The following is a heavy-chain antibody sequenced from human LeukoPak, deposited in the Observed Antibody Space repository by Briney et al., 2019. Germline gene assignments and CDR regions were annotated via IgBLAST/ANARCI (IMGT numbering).Heavy chain of an antibody. D-gene: IGHD2-21*02. CDR3: ARDWVVVTAISYGMDV. CDR1: GFTVSSNY. Sequence: VGSLRLSCAASGFTVSSNYMSWVRQAPGKGLEWVSVIYSGGSTYYADSVKGRFTISRDNSKNTLYLQMNSLRAEDTAVYYCARDWVVVTAISYGMDVWGQGTTVTVSS. V-gene: IGHV3-66*01. CDR2: IYSGGST. J-gene: IGHJ6*02.